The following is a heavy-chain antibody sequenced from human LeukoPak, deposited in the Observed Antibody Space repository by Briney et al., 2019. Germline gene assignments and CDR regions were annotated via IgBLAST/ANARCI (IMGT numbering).Heavy chain of an antibody. CDR1: GYTFTGYY. Sequence: GASVKVSCKASGYTFTGYYIHWVRQAPGQGLEWMGWINPNSGDTNYAQKFQGRVTMTRDTSISTAYMELSRLRSDDTAVYYCATDIRYYYDSSGPWGYWGQGTLVTVSS. J-gene: IGHJ4*02. V-gene: IGHV1-2*02. CDR3: ATDIRYYYDSSGPWGY. CDR2: INPNSGDT. D-gene: IGHD3-22*01.